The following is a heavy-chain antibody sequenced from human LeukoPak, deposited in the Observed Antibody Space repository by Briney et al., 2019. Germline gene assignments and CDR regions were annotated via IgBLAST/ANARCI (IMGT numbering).Heavy chain of an antibody. Sequence: GGSLRLSCAASGFIFSSYAMHWVRQAPGKGLEWVAAISYDGSNKYYADSVKGRFTISRDNSKNTLYLQMNSLRAEDTAVYYCARDYLDYYGSGSLKFWGQGTLVTVSS. V-gene: IGHV3-30*04. J-gene: IGHJ4*02. CDR2: ISYDGSNK. CDR1: GFIFSSYA. D-gene: IGHD3-10*01. CDR3: ARDYLDYYGSGSLKF.